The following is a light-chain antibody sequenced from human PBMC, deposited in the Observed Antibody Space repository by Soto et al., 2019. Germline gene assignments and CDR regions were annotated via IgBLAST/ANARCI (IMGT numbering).Light chain of an antibody. CDR2: GAS. V-gene: IGKV3-15*01. CDR1: QSVSSN. Sequence: EIVMTQSPATLSVSPGERATLSCRASQSVSSNLAWYQQQPGQAPTLIIYGASARATGIPARFSGSGSGTEFTLTISSLQSEDFAVYYCQQYNNWPCTFGQGTKLEIK. J-gene: IGKJ2*02. CDR3: QQYNNWPCT.